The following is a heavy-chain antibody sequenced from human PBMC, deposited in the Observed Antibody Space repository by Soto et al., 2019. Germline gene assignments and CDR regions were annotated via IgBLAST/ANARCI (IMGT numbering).Heavy chain of an antibody. CDR3: ARERKAVVTPGAFDS. Sequence: GGSLSLSCAASGFPVSGNYMSWVSQAPGKGLEWVSVIYSGGSTYYADSVKGRFTISRDNSKNTLYLQMNSLRAEDTAVFYCARERKAVVTPGAFDSWGQGTMVTVSS. V-gene: IGHV3-66*01. J-gene: IGHJ3*02. CDR2: IYSGGST. D-gene: IGHD2-21*02. CDR1: GFPVSGNY.